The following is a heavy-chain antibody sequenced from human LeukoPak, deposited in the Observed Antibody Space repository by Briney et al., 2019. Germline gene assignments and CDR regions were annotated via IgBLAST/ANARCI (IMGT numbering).Heavy chain of an antibody. J-gene: IGHJ4*02. D-gene: IGHD6-13*01. CDR3: ARGRHSSSWYGGPYFDY. CDR2: INHSGST. CDR1: GGSFNGYY. Sequence: PSETLSLTCAVYGGSFNGYYWSWIRQPPGKGLEWIGEINHSGSTNYNPSLKSRVTISVDTSKNQFSLKLSSVTAADTAVYYCARGRHSSSWYGGPYFDYWGQGTLVTVSS. V-gene: IGHV4-34*01.